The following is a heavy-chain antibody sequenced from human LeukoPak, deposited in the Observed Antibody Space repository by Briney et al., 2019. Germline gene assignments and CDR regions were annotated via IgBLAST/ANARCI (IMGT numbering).Heavy chain of an antibody. V-gene: IGHV4-59*08. Sequence: SETLSLTCTVSGGSISSYYWSWIRQPPGKGLEWIGYIYYSGSTNYNPSLKSRVTISVDTSKNQFSLKLSSETAADTAVYYCARLVYYYGSGSPIGFYWFDPWGQGTLVTVSS. CDR1: GGSISSYY. CDR3: ARLVYYYGSGSPIGFYWFDP. D-gene: IGHD3-10*01. J-gene: IGHJ5*02. CDR2: IYYSGST.